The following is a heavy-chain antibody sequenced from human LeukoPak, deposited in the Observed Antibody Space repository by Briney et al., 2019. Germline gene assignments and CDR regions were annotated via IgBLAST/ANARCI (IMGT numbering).Heavy chain of an antibody. CDR3: ARGGRSGSYYYYGMDV. CDR2: IYSGGST. J-gene: IGHJ6*02. CDR1: GFTVSSNY. D-gene: IGHD1-26*01. V-gene: IGHV3-66*01. Sequence: PGGSLRLSCAASGFTVSSNYMSWVRQAPGKGLEWVSVIYSGGSTYYADSVKGRFTISRDNSKNTLYLQMNSLRAEDTAVYYCARGGRSGSYYYYGMDVWGQGTTVTVSS.